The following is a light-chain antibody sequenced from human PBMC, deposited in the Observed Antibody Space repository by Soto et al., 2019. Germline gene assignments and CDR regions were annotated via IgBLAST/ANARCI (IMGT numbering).Light chain of an antibody. Sequence: DIQMTQSPSTLSASVGDRVAITCRASQSISIWLAWYQQKPGKAPKLLIYKASSLESGDPSRFSGSGSGTEFTLTISSLQPDDFATYYCQQYNDYSWTFGQGTKVEIK. CDR3: QQYNDYSWT. CDR1: QSISIW. V-gene: IGKV1-5*03. CDR2: KAS. J-gene: IGKJ1*01.